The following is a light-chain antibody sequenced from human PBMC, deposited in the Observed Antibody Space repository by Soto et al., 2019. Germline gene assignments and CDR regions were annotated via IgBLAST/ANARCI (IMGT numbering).Light chain of an antibody. CDR1: QSVSSNY. Sequence: EIVLTQSPGTLSLSPGERATLSCRASQSVSSNYLACYRQKPGQAPRLLISGASNRATGIPDRFSGSGSGREFTLPISRREPEDFSVYYCQQYGSSPGYTFGQGTNLEIK. CDR2: GAS. CDR3: QQYGSSPGYT. J-gene: IGKJ2*01. V-gene: IGKV3-20*01.